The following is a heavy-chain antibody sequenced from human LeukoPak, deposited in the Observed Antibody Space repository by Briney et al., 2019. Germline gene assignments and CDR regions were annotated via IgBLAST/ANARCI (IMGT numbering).Heavy chain of an antibody. V-gene: IGHV4-4*02. CDR2: VNLQGST. J-gene: IGHJ4*02. CDR3: AREGGPYRPLDY. Sequence: SETLSLTCGVSGGSITNTNYWTWVRQPPGKGLEWIGEVNLQGSTNYDPSLMGRVAISVDTSENHISLQLTSVTAADTAVYYCAREGGPYRPLDYSGQGTLVTVSS. CDR1: GGSITNTNY.